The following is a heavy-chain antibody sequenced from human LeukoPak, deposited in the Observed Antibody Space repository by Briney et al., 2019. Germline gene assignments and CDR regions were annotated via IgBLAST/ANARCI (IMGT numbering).Heavy chain of an antibody. CDR1: GFTFSSYW. CDR3: ARDATYSEGATYYDRLDY. CDR2: INRDGTTK. D-gene: IGHD3-22*01. V-gene: IGHV3-7*04. Sequence: GGSLRLSCAASGFTFSSYWMTWVRQAPGKGLEWVANINRDGTTKNYVDSVQGRFTISRDNAQSSLYLQMSSLRAEDTAVYFCARDATYSEGATYYDRLDYWSQGAQVTVSS. J-gene: IGHJ4*02.